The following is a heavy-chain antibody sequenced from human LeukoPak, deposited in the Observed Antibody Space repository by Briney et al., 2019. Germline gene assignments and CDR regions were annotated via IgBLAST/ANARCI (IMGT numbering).Heavy chain of an antibody. CDR3: ARLRSAAFDI. J-gene: IGHJ3*02. CDR1: GFTFSSSD. V-gene: IGHV3-13*01. CDR2: IGTAGDT. Sequence: PGGSLRPSCAASGFTFSSSDMPWVRHPTGKGLEWVSAIGTAGDTYYPGSVKGRFTISRENAKNSLYLQMNSLRAGDTAVYYCARLRSAAFDIWGQGTMVTVSS.